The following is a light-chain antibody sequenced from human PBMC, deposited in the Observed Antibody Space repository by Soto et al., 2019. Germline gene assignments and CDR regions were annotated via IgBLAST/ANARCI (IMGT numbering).Light chain of an antibody. V-gene: IGKV3-15*01. Sequence: EIVMTQSPATLSVSPGERATLSWRASQSVSSNFAWYQQKPGQAPRLLIYGSSTRATGIPTRFSGSGSGTEFTLTIRSLQSDDFAVYYCQHYHNWPPWTFGQGTKVEIK. CDR3: QHYHNWPPWT. J-gene: IGKJ1*01. CDR2: GSS. CDR1: QSVSSN.